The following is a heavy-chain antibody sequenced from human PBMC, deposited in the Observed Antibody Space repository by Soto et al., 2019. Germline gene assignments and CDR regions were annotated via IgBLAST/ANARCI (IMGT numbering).Heavy chain of an antibody. J-gene: IGHJ4*02. Sequence: QVQLVQSGAEEKKPGASVKVSCKASGYTFTNYAMHWVRQAPGQRLEWMGWINAGNGNTKYSQKFQGRVTITRDTSAGTAYMELSSLRSEDTAVYYCARVSGYYLPDYWGQGTLVTVSS. D-gene: IGHD5-12*01. CDR3: ARVSGYYLPDY. CDR2: INAGNGNT. V-gene: IGHV1-3*05. CDR1: GYTFTNYA.